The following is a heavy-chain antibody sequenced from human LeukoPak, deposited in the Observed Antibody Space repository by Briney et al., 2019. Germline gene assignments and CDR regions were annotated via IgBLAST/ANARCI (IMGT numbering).Heavy chain of an antibody. D-gene: IGHD3-22*01. CDR3: AKDPYYYDSSGYYWGAFDI. J-gene: IGHJ3*02. V-gene: IGHV3-30*04. Sequence: GGSLRLSCAASGFTFSSYAMHWVRQAPGKGLEWVAVISYDGSNKYYADSVKGRFTISRDNSKNTLYLQMNSLRAEDTAVYYCAKDPYYYDSSGYYWGAFDIWGQGTMVTVSS. CDR1: GFTFSSYA. CDR2: ISYDGSNK.